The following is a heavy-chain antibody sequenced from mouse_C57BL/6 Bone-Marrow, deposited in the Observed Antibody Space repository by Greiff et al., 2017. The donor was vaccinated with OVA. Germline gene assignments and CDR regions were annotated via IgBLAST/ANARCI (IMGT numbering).Heavy chain of an antibody. J-gene: IGHJ3*01. Sequence: VLLQQPGAELVKPGASVKLSCKASGYTFTSYWMHWVKQRPGQGLEWIGMIHPNSGSTNYNETFKSKATLTVDTSSSTAYMQLSSLTSEDSAVYYCARSNHGNSWFAYWGQGTLVTVSA. V-gene: IGHV1-64*01. CDR1: GYTFTSYW. D-gene: IGHD2-1*01. CDR2: IHPNSGST. CDR3: ARSNHGNSWFAY.